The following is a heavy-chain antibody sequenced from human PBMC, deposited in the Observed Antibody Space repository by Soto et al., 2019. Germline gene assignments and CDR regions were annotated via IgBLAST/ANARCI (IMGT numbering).Heavy chain of an antibody. Sequence: ASVKVSCKVSGYTLTELSMHWVRQAPGKGLEWMGGFDPEDGETIYAQNFQARVTMTDDTSTATADMELSSLRSEDTSVYYCAAIDSGSYYYYGMDVWGQGTTVTVFS. D-gene: IGHD1-26*01. CDR1: GYTLTELS. V-gene: IGHV1-24*01. J-gene: IGHJ6*02. CDR3: AAIDSGSYYYYGMDV. CDR2: FDPEDGET.